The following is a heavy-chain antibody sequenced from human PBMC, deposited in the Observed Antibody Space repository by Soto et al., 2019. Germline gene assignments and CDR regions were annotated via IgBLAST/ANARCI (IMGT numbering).Heavy chain of an antibody. CDR3: ARGGGVGVAGSAAFDM. CDR1: GYPVTAYY. CDR2: INPATGAA. Sequence: QLHLVQSGAVVKKPGASVTVSCSASGYPVTAYYMHWVRQAPGRGLEWMGGINPATGAAKYTQTYQGRVTMPRKPSTSTGFMELSGLTSEATAVFYFARGGGVGVAGSAAFDMWGQGTLVTVSS. D-gene: IGHD3-3*01. V-gene: IGHV1-2*02. J-gene: IGHJ3*02.